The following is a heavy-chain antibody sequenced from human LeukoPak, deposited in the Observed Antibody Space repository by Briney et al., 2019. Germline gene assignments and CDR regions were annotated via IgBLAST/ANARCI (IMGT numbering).Heavy chain of an antibody. CDR3: ARGPIVVVPAAIRPRSNWFDP. V-gene: IGHV1-2*02. CDR1: GYTFTGYY. CDR2: INPNSGGT. D-gene: IGHD2-2*02. J-gene: IGHJ5*02. Sequence: ASVKVSCKASGYTFTGYYMHWVRQAPGQGLGWMGWINPNSGGTNYAQKFQGRVTMTRDTSISTAYMELSRLRSDDTAVYYCARGPIVVVPAAIRPRSNWFDPWGQGTLVTVSS.